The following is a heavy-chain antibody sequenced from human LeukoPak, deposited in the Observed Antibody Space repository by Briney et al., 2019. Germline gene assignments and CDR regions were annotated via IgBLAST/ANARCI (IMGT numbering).Heavy chain of an antibody. CDR1: GFTFSSYA. J-gene: IGHJ4*02. D-gene: IGHD4-17*01. V-gene: IGHV3-30-3*01. Sequence: GGSLRLSCAASGFTFSSYAMHWVRQAPGKGLQWLALTSDDGSAKYYADSVKGRFTISRDNSQNTLYLQMNSLRAEETAMYYCARAPGGFHGDYSPIGYWGQGTLATVSS. CDR3: ARAPGGFHGDYSPIGY. CDR2: TSDDGSAK.